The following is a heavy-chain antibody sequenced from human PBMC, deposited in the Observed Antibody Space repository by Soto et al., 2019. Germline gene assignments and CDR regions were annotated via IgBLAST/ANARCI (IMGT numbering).Heavy chain of an antibody. CDR3: ARIPPPNGSSSRLDYYYYMDV. CDR2: IDWDDDK. CDR1: GFSLSTSGMC. J-gene: IGHJ6*03. Sequence: ASGPTLVNPTQTLTLTCTFSGFSLSTSGMCVSWIRQPPGKALEWLARIDWDDDKYYSTSLKTRLTISKDTSKNQVVLTMTNMDPVDTATYYCARIPPPNGSSSRLDYYYYMDVWGKGTTVTVSS. D-gene: IGHD6-13*01. V-gene: IGHV2-70*11.